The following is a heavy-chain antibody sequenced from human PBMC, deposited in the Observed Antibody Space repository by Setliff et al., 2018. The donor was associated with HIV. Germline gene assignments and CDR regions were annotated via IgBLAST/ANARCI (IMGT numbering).Heavy chain of an antibody. CDR2: IKEDGSEK. D-gene: IGHD3-16*02. Sequence: PGGSLRLSCAASGFTFRRYWMNWVRQAPGKGLEWVANIKEDGSEKYYVDSVKGRFTISRDKAKNSLYLQMNSLRAEDTAVYYCARDSGPYHDYVWGTYRPIYFQHWGQGTLVTVSS. CDR3: ARDSGPYHDYVWGTYRPIYFQH. J-gene: IGHJ1*01. CDR1: GFTFRRYW. V-gene: IGHV3-7*01.